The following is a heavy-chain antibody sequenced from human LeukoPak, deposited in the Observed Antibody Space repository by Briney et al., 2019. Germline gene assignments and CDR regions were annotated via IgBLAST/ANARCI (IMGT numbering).Heavy chain of an antibody. Sequence: ASVKVSCKASGYTFTGYYMHWVRQAPGQGLEWMGWINPNSGGTNYAQKFQGRVTMTRDTSISTAYMELSRLRSDDTAVYYCARDFYNGSGSYYNRDDAFDIWGQGTMVTVSS. J-gene: IGHJ3*02. CDR1: GYTFTGYY. D-gene: IGHD3-10*01. CDR3: ARDFYNGSGSYYNRDDAFDI. CDR2: INPNSGGT. V-gene: IGHV1-2*02.